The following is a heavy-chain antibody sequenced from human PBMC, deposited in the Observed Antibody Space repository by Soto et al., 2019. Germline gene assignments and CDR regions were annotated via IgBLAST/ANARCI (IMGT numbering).Heavy chain of an antibody. CDR3: ARDGSGWKGMDV. D-gene: IGHD6-19*01. V-gene: IGHV1-18*01. CDR1: GYTFTIYC. Sequence: ASVKVSCKASGYTFTIYCISWVRQAPGQGLEWMGWISAYNGNTNYAQKLQGRVTMTTDTSTSTACMELRSLRSDDTAVYYCARDGSGWKGMDVWGQGTTVTVSS. J-gene: IGHJ6*02. CDR2: ISAYNGNT.